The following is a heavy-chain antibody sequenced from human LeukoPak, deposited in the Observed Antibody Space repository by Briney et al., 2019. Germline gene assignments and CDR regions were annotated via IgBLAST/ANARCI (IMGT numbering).Heavy chain of an antibody. V-gene: IGHV3-30*03. CDR3: ARDGWTMVPYYMDV. J-gene: IGHJ6*03. CDR2: ISYNGNII. CDR1: GSPFSGYA. D-gene: IGHD3-10*01. Sequence: GGSLRLSCAASGSPFSGYAMHWVRQAPGKGLEWVAIISYNGNIIHYADSVRGRFTVSRDNSKNTLYLQMNSLRAEDTAVYYCARDGWTMVPYYMDVWGKGTTVTVSS.